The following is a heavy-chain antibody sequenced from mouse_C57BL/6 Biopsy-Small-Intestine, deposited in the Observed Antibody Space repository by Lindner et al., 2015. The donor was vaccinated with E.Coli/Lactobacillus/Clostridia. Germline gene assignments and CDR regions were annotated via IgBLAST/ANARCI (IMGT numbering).Heavy chain of an antibody. CDR3: AREFITTIGYYFDY. D-gene: IGHD1-1*01. Sequence: VQLQESGADLVKPGASVKLSCTASGFNIKDYYIHWVKQKTDQGLEWIGRIDPGDGESKYAPKFQGKATITADTSSNTAYLQLSSLTSEDTAVYYCAREFITTIGYYFDYWGHGTTLTVSS. CDR2: IDPGDGES. CDR1: GFNIKDYY. V-gene: IGHV14-2*01. J-gene: IGHJ2*01.